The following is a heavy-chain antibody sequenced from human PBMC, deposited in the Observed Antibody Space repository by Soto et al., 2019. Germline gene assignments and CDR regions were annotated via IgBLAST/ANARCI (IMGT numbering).Heavy chain of an antibody. V-gene: IGHV1-8*01. CDR1: GYSFTSYD. D-gene: IGHD3-10*02. CDR2: MNPNSGNT. Sequence: QVQLVQSGAEVKKPGASVKVSRKASGYSFTSYDINWVRQATGQGLEWMGWMNPNSGNTVYAQKFQGRVTMTRDTSTSTAYMELSSLRSEGTAVYYCARDVRGGAFDVWGQGAMVTVSS. J-gene: IGHJ3*01. CDR3: ARDVRGGAFDV.